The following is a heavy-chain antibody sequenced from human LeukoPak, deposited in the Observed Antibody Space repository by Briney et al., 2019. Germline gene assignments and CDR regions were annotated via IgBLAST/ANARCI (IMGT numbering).Heavy chain of an antibody. CDR3: TRDQVYVWGTYRPDYYYMDV. CDR1: GGSISSYY. V-gene: IGHV4-59*12. CDR2: IYYGGTT. D-gene: IGHD3-16*02. J-gene: IGHJ6*03. Sequence: SETLSLTCTVSGGSISSYYWSWIRQPPGKGLEWIGGIYYGGTTYYNPSLKSRVTISIDTSKSQFSLKLSSVTAADTAVYYCTRDQVYVWGTYRPDYYYMDVWGAGTTVTVSS.